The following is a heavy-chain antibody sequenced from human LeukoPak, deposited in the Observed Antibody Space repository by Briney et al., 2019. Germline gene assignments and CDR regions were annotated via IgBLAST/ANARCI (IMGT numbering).Heavy chain of an antibody. J-gene: IGHJ4*02. CDR1: GFTFRRSA. Sequence: RGSLRLSCAASGFTFRRSAMTWVRQVPGKGLEWVSTISGRGGDTDYADSVKGRFIISRDSSENTLYLQMHSLGVEDTGVYYCAKGLWASTVGATGIFFDYWGQGIQVTVSS. CDR3: AKGLWASTVGATGIFFDY. D-gene: IGHD1-26*01. CDR2: ISGRGGDT. V-gene: IGHV3-23*01.